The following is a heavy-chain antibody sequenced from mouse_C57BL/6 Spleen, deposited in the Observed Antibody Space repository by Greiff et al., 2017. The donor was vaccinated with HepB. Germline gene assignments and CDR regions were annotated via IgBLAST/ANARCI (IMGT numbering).Heavy chain of an antibody. CDR3: ARRRLYYGFAY. J-gene: IGHJ3*01. Sequence: VQLQQPGAELVMPGASVKLSCKASGYTFTSYWMHWVKQRPGQGLEWIGEIDPSDSYTNYNQKFKGKSTLTVDKSSSTAYMQLSSLTSEDSAVYYCARRRLYYGFAYWGQGTLVTVSA. D-gene: IGHD1-1*01. CDR1: GYTFTSYW. V-gene: IGHV1-69*01. CDR2: IDPSDSYT.